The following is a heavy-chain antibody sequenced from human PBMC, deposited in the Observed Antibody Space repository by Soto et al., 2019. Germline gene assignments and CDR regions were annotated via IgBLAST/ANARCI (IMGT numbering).Heavy chain of an antibody. CDR2: VSRAGTYT. D-gene: IGHD3-16*01. CDR3: VKYPVPEAWGES. CDR1: GFTFSSYA. J-gene: IGHJ5*02. V-gene: IGHV3-23*01. Sequence: EVQLLESGGDVVRPGGSLRLSCAASGFTFSSYAMGWVRQAPGKGLEWVAGVSRAGTYTFYADSVRGRFSISRDNSRDIVDLYMNALGGEDTAVFFCVKYPVPEAWGESWGQGTLVSVSS.